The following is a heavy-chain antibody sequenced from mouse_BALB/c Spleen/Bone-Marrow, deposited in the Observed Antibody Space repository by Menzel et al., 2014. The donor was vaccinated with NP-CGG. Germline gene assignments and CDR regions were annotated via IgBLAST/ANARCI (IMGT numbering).Heavy chain of an antibody. J-gene: IGHJ4*01. CDR1: GYTFTDKW. CDR2: IDTSDSYI. CDR3: ARGGHVFSLDY. D-gene: IGHD3-3*01. Sequence: VQLQQSGAEFVMPGASVKMSCKASGYTFTDKWMYWVKQRPGQGLEWIGAIDTSDSYINYNQKFKGKASLTVDASSSTAYMHLSSLTSDDSAVYYCARGGHVFSLDYWGQGTSVIVSS. V-gene: IGHV1-69*01.